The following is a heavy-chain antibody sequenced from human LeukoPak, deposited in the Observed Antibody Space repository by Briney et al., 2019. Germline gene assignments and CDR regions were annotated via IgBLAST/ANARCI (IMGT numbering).Heavy chain of an antibody. V-gene: IGHV1-2*02. CDR2: INPNSGDT. Sequence: GASVKVSCKASGYTFTGHYMHWVRQAPGQGLEWMGWINPNSGDTNYAQKFQGRVTMTKATSISTAYMELSRLSFDDTAVYYCARGAVIRGIIITNFDYWGQGTLVTVSS. CDR3: ARGAVIRGIIITNFDY. J-gene: IGHJ4*02. D-gene: IGHD3-10*01. CDR1: GYTFTGHY.